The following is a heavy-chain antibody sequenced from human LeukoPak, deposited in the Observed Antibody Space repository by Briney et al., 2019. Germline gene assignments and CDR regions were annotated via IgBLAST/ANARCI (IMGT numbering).Heavy chain of an antibody. CDR2: ISSSSSTI. Sequence: GGSLRLSCAASGLTFSSYSMNWVRQAPGKGLEWVSYISSSSSTIYYADSVKGPFTISRDNDKNSLYLQMNSLRAEDTAVYYCARGVPPLRLPFDYWGQGTLVTVSS. D-gene: IGHD6-25*01. CDR3: ARGVPPLRLPFDY. CDR1: GLTFSSYS. V-gene: IGHV3-48*04. J-gene: IGHJ4*02.